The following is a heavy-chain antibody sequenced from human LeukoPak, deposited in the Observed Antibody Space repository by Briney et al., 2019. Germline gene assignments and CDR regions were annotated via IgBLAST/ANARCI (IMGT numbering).Heavy chain of an antibody. CDR2: ISWNSGSI. D-gene: IGHD6-13*01. J-gene: IGHJ6*03. Sequence: PGGSLRLSCAASGFTFDDYAMHWVRQAPGKGLEWVSGISWNSGSIGYADSVKGRFTISRDNAKNSLYLQMNSLRAEDTALYYCAKDLEAAGIGYMDVWGKGTTVTISS. V-gene: IGHV3-9*01. CDR3: AKDLEAAGIGYMDV. CDR1: GFTFDDYA.